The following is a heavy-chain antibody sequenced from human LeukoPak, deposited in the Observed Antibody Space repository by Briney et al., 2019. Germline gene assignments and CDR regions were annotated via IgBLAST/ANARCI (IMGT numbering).Heavy chain of an antibody. V-gene: IGHV3-30*02. J-gene: IGHJ4*02. CDR3: AKVQSYYGILTGDPFDY. CDR2: IVYDGGYK. D-gene: IGHD3-9*01. CDR1: GLTFNSHG. Sequence: GGSLRLSCAASGLTFNSHGMHWVRQGPGKGPEWVAFIVYDGGYKYYADSVKGRFTISRDNSKNTLFLQMNSLRTEDTAVYYCAKVQSYYGILTGDPFDYWGQGTLVTVSS.